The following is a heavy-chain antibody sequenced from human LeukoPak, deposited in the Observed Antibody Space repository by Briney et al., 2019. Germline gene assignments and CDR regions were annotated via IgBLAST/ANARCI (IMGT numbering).Heavy chain of an antibody. J-gene: IGHJ4*02. CDR1: GFTFSSYG. CDR2: IRYDGSSV. Sequence: GFLRLFCAATGFTFSSYGLQWVRQAPGKGLEWVAYIRYDGSSVYYEDSVKGRFTISRDNSKNTLYLQMNSLRAGDTAVYYCATGGNHLQSDYWGQGTLVTVSS. V-gene: IGHV3-30*02. CDR3: ATGGNHLQSDY. D-gene: IGHD1-14*01.